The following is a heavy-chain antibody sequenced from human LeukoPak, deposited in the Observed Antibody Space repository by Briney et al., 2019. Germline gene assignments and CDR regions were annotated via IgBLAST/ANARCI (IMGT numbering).Heavy chain of an antibody. Sequence: SVKVSCKASGGTFGSYAISWVRQAPGQGLEWMGGIIPIFGTANYAQKFQGRVTITADESTSTAYMELSSLRSEDTAVYYCARGTLYYDSSGYYSGHADYWGQGTLVTVSS. D-gene: IGHD3-22*01. V-gene: IGHV1-69*01. CDR1: GGTFGSYA. CDR3: ARGTLYYDSSGYYSGHADY. CDR2: IIPIFGTA. J-gene: IGHJ4*02.